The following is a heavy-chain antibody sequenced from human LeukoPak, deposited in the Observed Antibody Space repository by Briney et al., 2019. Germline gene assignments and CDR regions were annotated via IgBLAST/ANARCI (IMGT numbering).Heavy chain of an antibody. D-gene: IGHD3-22*01. CDR1: EFSVGSNY. J-gene: IGHJ4*02. CDR3: AKDDYYDSSGYFDY. CDR2: IYSGGST. Sequence: GGSLRLSCAASEFSVGSNYMTWVRQAPGKGLEWVSLIYSGGSTYYADSVKGRFTISRDNSKNTLYLQMNSLRAEDTAVYCCAKDDYYDSSGYFDYWGQGTLVTVSS. V-gene: IGHV3-66*01.